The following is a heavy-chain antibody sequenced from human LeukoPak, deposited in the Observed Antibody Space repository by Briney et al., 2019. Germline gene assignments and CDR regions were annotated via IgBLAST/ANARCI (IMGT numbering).Heavy chain of an antibody. D-gene: IGHD5-24*01. V-gene: IGHV1-8*01. CDR2: MNPNSGNT. CDR1: GYTFTSYD. Sequence: ASVKVSCKASGYTFTSYDINWVRQATGQGLEWMGWMNPNSGNTGYAQKFQGRVTMTRNTSISTAYMELSSLRSEDTAVYYCARGASREDWFDPWGQGTLVTVSS. CDR3: ARGASREDWFDP. J-gene: IGHJ5*02.